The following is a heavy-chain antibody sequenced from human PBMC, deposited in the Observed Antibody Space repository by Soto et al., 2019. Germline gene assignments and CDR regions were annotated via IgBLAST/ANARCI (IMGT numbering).Heavy chain of an antibody. D-gene: IGHD1-1*01. CDR3: ARGGLEPFDY. CDR1: GFNLGSYW. V-gene: IGHV3-74*01. Sequence: GGSLRLSCAASGFNLGSYWMHWVRQAPGKGLVWVSRINDYGATINYAESVEGRFTISRDDAKSEVYLQMNNLRAEDTAVYYCARGGLEPFDYWGQGALVTVSS. J-gene: IGHJ4*02. CDR2: INDYGATI.